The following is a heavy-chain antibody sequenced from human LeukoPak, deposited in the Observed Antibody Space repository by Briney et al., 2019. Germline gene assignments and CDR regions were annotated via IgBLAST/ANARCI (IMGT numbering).Heavy chain of an antibody. J-gene: IGHJ4*02. CDR2: INAGNGNT. CDR1: GYTFTSYA. V-gene: IGHV1-3*01. D-gene: IGHD2-15*01. Sequence: ASVKVSCKASGYTFTSYAMHWVRQAPGQRLEWMGWINAGNGNTKYSQKFQGRVTITRDTSASTAYMELSSLRSEDTAVYYCARGVVAATGRTPFDYWGQGTLVTVSS. CDR3: ARGVVAATGRTPFDY.